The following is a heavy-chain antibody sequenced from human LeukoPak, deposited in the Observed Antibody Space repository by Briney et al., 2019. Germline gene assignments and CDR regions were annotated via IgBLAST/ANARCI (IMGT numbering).Heavy chain of an antibody. J-gene: IGHJ4*02. D-gene: IGHD2-2*01. CDR1: GFTFSSYS. Sequence: SGGSLRLSCAAPGFTFSSYSMNWVRQAPGKGLEWVSSISSSSSYIYYADSVKGRFTISRDNAKNSLYLQMNSLRAEDTAVYYCASAQGYCSSTSCLRYFDYWGQGTLVTVSS. CDR3: ASAQGYCSSTSCLRYFDY. V-gene: IGHV3-21*01. CDR2: ISSSSSYI.